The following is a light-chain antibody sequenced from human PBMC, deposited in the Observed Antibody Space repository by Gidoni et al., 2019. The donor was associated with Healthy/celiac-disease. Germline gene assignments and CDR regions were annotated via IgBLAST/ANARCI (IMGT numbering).Light chain of an antibody. CDR1: QSVLYSSNNKNY. J-gene: IGKJ2*01. CDR2: WAS. CDR3: QQYYSTPYT. Sequence: VSLGERATINCQSSQSVLYSSNNKNYLAWYQQKPGQPPKLLIYWASTRETGVPDRFRGSGSGTDFTLTISSLQAEDVAVYSCQQYYSTPYTFGQGTKLEIK. V-gene: IGKV4-1*01.